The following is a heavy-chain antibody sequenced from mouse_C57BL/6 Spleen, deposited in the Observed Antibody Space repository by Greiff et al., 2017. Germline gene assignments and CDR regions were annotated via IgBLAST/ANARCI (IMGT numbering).Heavy chain of an antibody. V-gene: IGHV14-3*01. J-gene: IGHJ2*01. Sequence: VQLQQSVAELVRPGASVKLSCTASGFNIKNTYMHWVKQRPEQGLAWIGRIDPANGNTKYAPKFQGKATITADTSSNTAYLQLSSLTSEDSAVYYCARSGVYYDYDEGFDYWGQGTTLTVSS. CDR3: ARSGVYYDYDEGFDY. CDR1: GFNIKNTY. CDR2: IDPANGNT. D-gene: IGHD2-4*01.